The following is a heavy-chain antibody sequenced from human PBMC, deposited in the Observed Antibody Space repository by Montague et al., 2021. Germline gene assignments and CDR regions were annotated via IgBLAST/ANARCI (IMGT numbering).Heavy chain of an antibody. Sequence: SLILSCVAFGFTFSNYSMHWVRQSPVKGLEWVAVVSYDVSNEFYXDSVKVRFTISRDNSKNTLFLQMNSLRAEDTAIYSCARAVCSGDCYGAFDIWGHGTMVTVSS. V-gene: IGHV3-30-3*01. J-gene: IGHJ3*02. D-gene: IGHD2-21*02. CDR2: VSYDVSNE. CDR1: GFTFSNYS. CDR3: ARAVCSGDCYGAFDI.